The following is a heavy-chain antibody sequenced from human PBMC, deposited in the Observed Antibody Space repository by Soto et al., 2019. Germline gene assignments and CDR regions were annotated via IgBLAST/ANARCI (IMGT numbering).Heavy chain of an antibody. Sequence: WIWIRQPPGKGLEWIGYIYYSGSTNYNPSLKSRVTISVDTSKNQFSLKLSSVTAADTAVYYCARERCSGGSCYSGGAIDYWGQGTLVTVSS. D-gene: IGHD2-15*01. J-gene: IGHJ4*02. V-gene: IGHV4-59*01. CDR3: ARERCSGGSCYSGGAIDY. CDR2: IYYSGST.